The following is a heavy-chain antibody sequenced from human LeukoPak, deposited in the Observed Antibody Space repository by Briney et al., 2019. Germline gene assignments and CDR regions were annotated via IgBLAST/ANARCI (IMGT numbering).Heavy chain of an antibody. V-gene: IGHV3-23*01. J-gene: IGHJ6*02. D-gene: IGHD3-3*01. CDR1: GFTFSSYA. CDR3: ARLNYDFWSHPDYYYGMDV. Sequence: GGSLRLSCEASGFTFSSYAMNWVRQAPGKGLEWVSPISGSGGSTYYADSVKGRFTISRDNSKNTLYLQMNSLRAEDTAVYYCARLNYDFWSHPDYYYGMDVWGQGTTVTVSS. CDR2: ISGSGGST.